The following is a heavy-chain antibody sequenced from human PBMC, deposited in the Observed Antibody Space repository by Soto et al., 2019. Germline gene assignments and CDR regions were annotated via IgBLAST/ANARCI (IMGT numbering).Heavy chain of an antibody. CDR2: IYYSGST. V-gene: IGHV4-39*01. J-gene: IGHJ6*02. CDR1: GGSISSSSYY. CDR3: ARHIRGSGWYDFYYGMDV. Sequence: PPETLSLTCTVSGGSISSSSYYWGWIRQPPGKGLEWIGSIYYSGSTYYNPSLKSRVTISVDTSKNQFSLKLSSVTAADPAGYYCARHIRGSGWYDFYYGMDVWGQGTTVTVSS. D-gene: IGHD6-19*01.